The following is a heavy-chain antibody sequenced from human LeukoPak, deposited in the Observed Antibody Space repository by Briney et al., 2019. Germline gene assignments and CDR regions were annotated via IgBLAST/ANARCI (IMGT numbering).Heavy chain of an antibody. CDR3: ARGGLYWHI. D-gene: IGHD2-15*01. J-gene: IGHJ3*02. Sequence: GGSLRLSCAASGITLSTYWMSWVRQAPGKGLEWVANIKQDGSEKDYVDSVKGRFTISRDNAKNSQYLQMNSLRAEDTALYYCARGGLYWHIWGQGTMVTVSS. CDR2: IKQDGSEK. CDR1: GITLSTYW. V-gene: IGHV3-7*04.